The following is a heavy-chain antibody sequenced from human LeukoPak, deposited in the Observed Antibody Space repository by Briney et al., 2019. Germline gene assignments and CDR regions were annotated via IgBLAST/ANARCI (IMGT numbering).Heavy chain of an antibody. J-gene: IGHJ3*02. D-gene: IGHD2-21*02. CDR2: IYYSGAT. CDR1: GGSITTTTYY. CDR3: ARDPYCGGDCYGQNAFDI. Sequence: SETLSLTCTVSGGSITTTTYYWGWIRQPPGKGLEWIGYIYYSGATYYNPSLKSRVTISVDTSKNQFSLKLSSVTAADTAVYYCARDPYCGGDCYGQNAFDIWGQGTMVTVSS. V-gene: IGHV4-39*07.